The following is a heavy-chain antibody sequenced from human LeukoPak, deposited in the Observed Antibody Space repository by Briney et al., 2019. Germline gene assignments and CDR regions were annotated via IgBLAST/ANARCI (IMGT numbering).Heavy chain of an antibody. Sequence: PGGSLRLSCTASGFTLSDYWMHWVRQAPGKGLVWVSRINSDGSRTNYADCVKGRFTISRDNAKNTVFLQMNSLRAEDAAVYYCARVITGSTYGQFDYWGQGALATVSS. CDR1: GFTLSDYW. CDR2: INSDGSRT. V-gene: IGHV3-74*01. D-gene: IGHD5-18*01. CDR3: ARVITGSTYGQFDY. J-gene: IGHJ4*02.